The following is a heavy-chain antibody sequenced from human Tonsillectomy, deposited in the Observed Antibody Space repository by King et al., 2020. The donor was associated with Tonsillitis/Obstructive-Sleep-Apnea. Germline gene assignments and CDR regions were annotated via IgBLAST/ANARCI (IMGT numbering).Heavy chain of an antibody. V-gene: IGHV1-2*02. CDR3: ARTLSINMVRGVHYGMDV. D-gene: IGHD3-10*01. J-gene: IGHJ6*02. CDR2: INPNSGAT. CDR1: GYTFTGYY. Sequence: HVQLVQSGAEVKKPGASVKVSCKASGYTFTGYYMHWVRQAPGQGLQLMGWINPNSGATNYAQRFQGRVTMTRDTSISTAYMELSRLRSDDTAVYYCARTLSINMVRGVHYGMDVWGQGTTVTVSS.